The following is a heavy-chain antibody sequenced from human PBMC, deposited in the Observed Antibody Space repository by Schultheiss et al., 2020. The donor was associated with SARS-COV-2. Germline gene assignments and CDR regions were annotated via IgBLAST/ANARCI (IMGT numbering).Heavy chain of an antibody. CDR2: IKSKTDGGTI. V-gene: IGHV3-15*01. CDR1: GFSFSRSE. Sequence: GGSLRLSCAASGFSFSRSEMNWVRQAPGKGLEWVGRIKSKTDGGTIDYAAPVKGRFTISRDDSKNTLYLQMNSLKTEDTAVYYCATRRLSDWGQGTMVTVSS. CDR3: ATRRLSD. J-gene: IGHJ3*01. D-gene: IGHD2-8*01.